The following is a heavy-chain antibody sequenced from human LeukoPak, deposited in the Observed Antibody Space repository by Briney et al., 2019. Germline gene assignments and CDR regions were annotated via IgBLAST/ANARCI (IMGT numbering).Heavy chain of an antibody. CDR2: IWYDGSNK. CDR1: GFTLSSYG. CDR3: ARGFLGSSWFASPQANAFDI. V-gene: IGHV3-33*01. Sequence: GGSLRLSCAASGFTLSSYGVHWVRQAPGKGLEWVAVIWYDGSNKYYVDSVKGRFTISRDSSKNMVYLQRDSLRAEDTAVYYCARGFLGSSWFASPQANAFDIWGQGTMVTVSS. J-gene: IGHJ3*02. D-gene: IGHD6-13*01.